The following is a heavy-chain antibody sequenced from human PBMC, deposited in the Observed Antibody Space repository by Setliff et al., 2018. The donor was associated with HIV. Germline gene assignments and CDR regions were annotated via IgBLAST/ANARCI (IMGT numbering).Heavy chain of an antibody. V-gene: IGHV4-34*01. Sequence: PSETLSLTCAVYGGSFSGYYWSWIRQPPGKGLEWIGEINHSGSTNYNPSFKSRVTISVDTSKNQFSLKLSSVTAADTAVYYCNIYYYYYMDVWGKGTTVTVSS. CDR3: NIYYYYYMDV. CDR2: INHSGST. CDR1: GGSFSGYY. J-gene: IGHJ6*03.